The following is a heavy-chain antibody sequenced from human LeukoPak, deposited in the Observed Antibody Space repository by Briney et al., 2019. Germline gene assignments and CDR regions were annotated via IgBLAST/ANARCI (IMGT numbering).Heavy chain of an antibody. Sequence: SETLSLTCTVSGGSISSDSQYWSWIRQPAGKGLEWIGRIFSSGSTNYNPSLKSRVTISVDTSKNQFSLKLTSVTAADTAVYYCARRAYGGKAASDIWGQGTMVTVSS. D-gene: IGHD4-23*01. V-gene: IGHV4-61*02. CDR2: IFSSGST. J-gene: IGHJ3*02. CDR3: ARRAYGGKAASDI. CDR1: GGSISSDSQY.